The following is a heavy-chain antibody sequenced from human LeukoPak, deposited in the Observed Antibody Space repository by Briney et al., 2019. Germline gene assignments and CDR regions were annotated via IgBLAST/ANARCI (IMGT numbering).Heavy chain of an antibody. Sequence: GGSLRLSCAASGFTFSSYSMNWVRQAPGKVLEWVSYISSSSTIYYADSVKGRFTISRDNAKNSLYLQMNSLRAEDTAVYYCARDQGEDYYDSSGYYSDFDYWGQGTLVTVSS. V-gene: IGHV3-48*01. CDR3: ARDQGEDYYDSSGYYSDFDY. CDR2: ISSSSTI. J-gene: IGHJ4*02. D-gene: IGHD3-22*01. CDR1: GFTFSSYS.